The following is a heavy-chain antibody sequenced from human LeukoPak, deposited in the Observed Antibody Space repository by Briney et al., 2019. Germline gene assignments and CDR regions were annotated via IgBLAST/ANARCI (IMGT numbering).Heavy chain of an antibody. CDR2: INPNSGGT. D-gene: IGHD1-26*01. CDR1: GYTFTGYY. V-gene: IGHV1-2*02. CDR3: ARDLDSGSYYGYDY. J-gene: IGHJ4*02. Sequence: ASVKVSCKASGYTFTGYYMRWVRQAPGQGPEWVGWINPNSGGTNYAQKFQGRVTMTRDTSISTAYMELSRLRSDDTAVYYCARDLDSGSYYGYDYWGQGTLVTVSS.